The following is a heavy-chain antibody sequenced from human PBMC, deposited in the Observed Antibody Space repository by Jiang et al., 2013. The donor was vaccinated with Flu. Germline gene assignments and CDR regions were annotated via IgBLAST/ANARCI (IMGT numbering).Heavy chain of an antibody. CDR1: GFSLSTSEMS. J-gene: IGHJ4*02. D-gene: IGHD2-15*01. CDR3: ARKVPLNSRSPYFDF. V-gene: IGHV2-70*16. CDR2: IDWDDDK. Sequence: KPTQTLTLTCTFSGFSLSTSEMSVSWIRQPPGKALEWLARIDWDDDKFYSLSLETRLTISKDTSKNQVVLTMASMHPADTGTYYCARKVPLNSRSPYFDFWGQGTPVTVSS.